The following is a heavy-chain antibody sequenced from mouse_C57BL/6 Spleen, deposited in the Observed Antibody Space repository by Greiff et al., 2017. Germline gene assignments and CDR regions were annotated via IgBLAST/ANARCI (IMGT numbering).Heavy chain of an antibody. CDR2: ISSGGSYT. J-gene: IGHJ1*03. V-gene: IGHV5-6*02. D-gene: IGHD1-1*01. Sequence: VQLVESGGDLVKPGGSLKLSCAASGFTFSSYGMSWVRQTPDKRLEWVATISSGGSYTYYPDSVKGRFTISRDNAKNTLYLQMSSLKSEDTAMYYCARPYYYGSSYGYFDVWGTGTTVTVSS. CDR3: ARPYYYGSSYGYFDV. CDR1: GFTFSSYG.